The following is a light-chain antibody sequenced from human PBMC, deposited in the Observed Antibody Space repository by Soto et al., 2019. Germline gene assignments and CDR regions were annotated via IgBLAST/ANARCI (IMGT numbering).Light chain of an antibody. CDR1: SSNIGNYY. CDR3: GTWDSSLSIFV. CDR2: END. V-gene: IGLV1-51*02. Sequence: SEVRRPASESGAPGQQVNMYRSGGSSNIGNYYVSWHQQLPGTAPKLLIYENDKRPSGIPDRFSGSKSGTSATLGITGLQTGDEADYYCGTWDSSLSIFVFGTGTKVTVL. J-gene: IGLJ1*01.